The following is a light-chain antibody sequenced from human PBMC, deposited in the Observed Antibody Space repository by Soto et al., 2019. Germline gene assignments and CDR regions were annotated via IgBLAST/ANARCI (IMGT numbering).Light chain of an antibody. V-gene: IGKV1-5*03. CDR1: QSISTW. Sequence: DIQMTQSPSTLSASVGDRVTITCRASQSISTWLAWYQQKPGTAPKLLIYKASTLESGVPSRFSGSRSGKEFTLTISSLKPDDFATYYCQQYNSYSPWTFGQGTKV. CDR2: KAS. CDR3: QQYNSYSPWT. J-gene: IGKJ1*01.